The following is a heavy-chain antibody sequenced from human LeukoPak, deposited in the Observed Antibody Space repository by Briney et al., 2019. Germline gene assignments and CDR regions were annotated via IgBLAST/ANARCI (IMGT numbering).Heavy chain of an antibody. D-gene: IGHD6-13*01. CDR2: IIPVFGTA. V-gene: IGHV1-69*13. CDR3: ARGGIAAAGSFDY. CDR1: GGTFSSYA. J-gene: IGHJ4*02. Sequence: SVKVSCKASGGTFSSYAISWVRQAPGQGLEWMGGIIPVFGTANYAQKFQGRVTITADESTSTAYMELSSLRSEDTAVYYYARGGIAAAGSFDYWGQGTLVTVSS.